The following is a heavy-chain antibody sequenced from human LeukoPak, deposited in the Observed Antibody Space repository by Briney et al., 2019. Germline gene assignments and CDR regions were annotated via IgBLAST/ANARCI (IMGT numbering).Heavy chain of an antibody. V-gene: IGHV3-30-3*01. CDR3: ARSLRGSGSYYYYYGMDV. Sequence: GGSLRLSCAASGFTFSSYAMHWVRQAPGKGLEWVAVISYDGSNKYYADSVKGRFTISRDNSKNTLYLQMNSLRAEDTAVYYCARSLRGSGSYYYYYGMDVWGQGTTVTVSS. CDR2: ISYDGSNK. J-gene: IGHJ6*02. CDR1: GFTFSSYA. D-gene: IGHD1-26*01.